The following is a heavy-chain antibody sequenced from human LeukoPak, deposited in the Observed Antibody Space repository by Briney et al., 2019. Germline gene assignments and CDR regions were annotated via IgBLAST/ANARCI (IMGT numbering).Heavy chain of an antibody. V-gene: IGHV3-30*18. CDR3: AKDPSSWSRFDP. D-gene: IGHD6-13*01. CDR2: ISYDGSNK. J-gene: IGHJ5*02. CDR1: GFTFSSYG. Sequence: GGSLRLSCAASGFTFSSYGMHWVRQAPGKGLEWVAVISYDGSNKYYADSVQGRFTISRDNSKNTLYLQMNSLRDEDTAVYYCAKDPSSWSRFDPWGQGTLVTVSS.